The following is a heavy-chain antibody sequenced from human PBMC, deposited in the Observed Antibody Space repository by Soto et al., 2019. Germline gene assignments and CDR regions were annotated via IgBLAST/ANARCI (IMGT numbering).Heavy chain of an antibody. Sequence: PGGSLRLSCAASGFSFSSFWMHWARQAPGKGLVWVAHIHNDGSRTSYADSVKGRFAISRDNAKNTLYLQMNSLRAEDTAMYYCARDFGEVGSTAAFAIWGQGTMVTVSS. J-gene: IGHJ3*02. V-gene: IGHV3-74*01. CDR2: IHNDGSRT. CDR1: GFSFSSFW. CDR3: ARDFGEVGSTAAFAI. D-gene: IGHD1-26*01.